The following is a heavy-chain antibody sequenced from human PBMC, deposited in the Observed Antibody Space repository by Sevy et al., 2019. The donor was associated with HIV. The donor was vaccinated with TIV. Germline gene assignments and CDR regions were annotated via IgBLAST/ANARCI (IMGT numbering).Heavy chain of an antibody. V-gene: IGHV3-11*04. CDR1: GFTSSDDY. CDR3: ARITGWRFDY. J-gene: IGHJ4*02. Sequence: GESLKISCAASGFTSSDDYMSWIRQAPGKGLEWISYISSSGSAIYYADSVKGRFTISRDNAKNSLYLQMNSLRAEDTAVYYCARITGWRFDYWGQGTLVTVSS. D-gene: IGHD6-19*01. CDR2: ISSSGSAI.